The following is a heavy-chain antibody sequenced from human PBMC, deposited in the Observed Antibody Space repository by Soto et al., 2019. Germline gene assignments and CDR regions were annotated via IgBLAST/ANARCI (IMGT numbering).Heavy chain of an antibody. J-gene: IGHJ5*02. V-gene: IGHV1-58*02. D-gene: IGHD2-2*02. Sequence: SVKVSCKASGFTFTSSAMQWVRQARGQRLEWIGWIVVGSGNTNYAQKFQERVTITRDMSTSTAYMELSSLRSEDTAVYYCAAGSGYCSSTSCYTNWFDPWGQGTLVPVSS. CDR2: IVVGSGNT. CDR1: GFTFTSSA. CDR3: AAGSGYCSSTSCYTNWFDP.